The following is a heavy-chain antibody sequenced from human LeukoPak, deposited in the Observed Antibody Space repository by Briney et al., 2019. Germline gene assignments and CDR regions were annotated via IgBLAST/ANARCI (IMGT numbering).Heavy chain of an antibody. CDR3: ARIVGASEGNY. CDR2: IYYSGST. D-gene: IGHD1-26*01. Sequence: SETLSLTCTVSGGSISSSSYYWGWIRQPPGKGLEWIGSIYYSGSTYYNPSLKSRVTISVDTSKNQFSLKLSSVTAADTAVYYCARIVGASEGNYWGQGTLVTVSS. CDR1: GGSISSSSYY. J-gene: IGHJ4*02. V-gene: IGHV4-39*01.